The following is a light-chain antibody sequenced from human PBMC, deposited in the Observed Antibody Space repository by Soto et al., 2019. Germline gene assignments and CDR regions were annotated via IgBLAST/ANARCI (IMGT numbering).Light chain of an antibody. J-gene: IGKJ1*01. CDR2: GAY. CDR3: QQYNNWPPWT. V-gene: IGKV3-15*01. CDR1: QSVNNN. Sequence: EVVMTQSPATLSLSPGESATLSCRDSQSVNNNLAWYQQRPGQAPTLLIHGAYTRAAGIPDTFSGSGSGTEFTLSISSLQSEDGAVYYCQQYNNWPPWTCGQGTKVDI.